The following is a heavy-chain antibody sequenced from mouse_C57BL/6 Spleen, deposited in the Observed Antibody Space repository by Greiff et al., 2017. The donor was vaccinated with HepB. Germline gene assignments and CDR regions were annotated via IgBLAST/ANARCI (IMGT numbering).Heavy chain of an antibody. CDR1: GFTFSNYW. V-gene: IGHV6-3*01. CDR2: IRLKSDNYAT. D-gene: IGHD2-1*01. CDR3: TLYGNWYFDV. Sequence: DVHLVESGGGLVQPGGSMKLSCVASGFTFSNYWMNWVRQSPEKGLEWVAQIRLKSDNYATHYAESVKGRFTISRDDSKSSVYLQMNNLRAEDTGIYYCTLYGNWYFDVWGTGTTVTVSS. J-gene: IGHJ1*03.